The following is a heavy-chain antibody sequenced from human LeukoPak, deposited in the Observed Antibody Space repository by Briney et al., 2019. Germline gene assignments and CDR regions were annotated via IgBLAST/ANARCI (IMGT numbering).Heavy chain of an antibody. CDR2: IYYSGST. Sequence: PSETLSLTCTVSGGSISSYYWSWIRQPPGKGLEWIGYIYYSGSTYYNPSLKSRVTISVDTSKNQFSLKLSSVTAADTAVYYCARHEELSSTDYWGQGTLVTVSS. CDR3: ARHEELSSTDY. CDR1: GGSISSYY. V-gene: IGHV4-59*08. D-gene: IGHD3-16*02. J-gene: IGHJ4*02.